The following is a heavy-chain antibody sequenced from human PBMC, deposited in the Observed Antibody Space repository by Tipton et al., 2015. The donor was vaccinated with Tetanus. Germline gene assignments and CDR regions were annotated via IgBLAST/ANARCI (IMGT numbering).Heavy chain of an antibody. V-gene: IGHV3-30*03. Sequence: QVQLVQSGGGVVQPGGSLRLSCAASGFTFSNSGMHWVRQAPGKGLEWVAIISYDGNYQSYAESVKGRFTISRDNSKSTLFLQMNGLRAEDTAFYYCIYTISWSAFDSWGQGSLVTVSS. D-gene: IGHD6-13*01. CDR3: IYTISWSAFDS. CDR1: GFTFSNSG. J-gene: IGHJ4*02. CDR2: ISYDGNYQ.